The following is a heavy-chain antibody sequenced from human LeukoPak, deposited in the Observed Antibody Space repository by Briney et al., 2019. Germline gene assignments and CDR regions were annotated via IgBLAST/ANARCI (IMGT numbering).Heavy chain of an antibody. CDR3: ARDRVWQLAGPGAFDI. CDR1: GGSISSYY. Sequence: SETLSLTCTVSGGSISSYYWSWIRQPAGKGLEWIGRIYTSGSTNYNPSLKSRVTISVDTSKNQFSLKLSSVTAADTAVYYCARDRVWQLAGPGAFDIWGQGTMVTVSS. J-gene: IGHJ3*02. V-gene: IGHV4-4*07. CDR2: IYTSGST. D-gene: IGHD6-6*01.